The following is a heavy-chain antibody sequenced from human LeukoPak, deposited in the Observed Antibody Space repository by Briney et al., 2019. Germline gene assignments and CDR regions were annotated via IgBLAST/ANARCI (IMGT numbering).Heavy chain of an antibody. CDR1: GGTSSSYA. CDR3: ASEEGITIFGVVSTRDKNWFDP. V-gene: IGHV1-2*02. CDR2: INPNGGGT. D-gene: IGHD3-3*01. Sequence: GSVKVSCKASGGTSSSYAISWVRHAPGQGLEWRVWINPNGGGTNYAQKFQGRVTMTRATSISTAYMELSRLRSDDTAVYYCASEEGITIFGVVSTRDKNWFDPWGQGTLVTVSS. J-gene: IGHJ5*02.